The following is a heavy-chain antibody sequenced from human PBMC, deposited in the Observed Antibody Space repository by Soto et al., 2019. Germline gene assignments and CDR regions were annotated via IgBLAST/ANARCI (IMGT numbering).Heavy chain of an antibody. D-gene: IGHD6-19*01. CDR3: ARPPGYISAWYYFDL. CDR2: ISPKSGGT. V-gene: IGHV1-2*02. Sequence: QVQLVQSGAEVKKPGASVKVSCEASGYTFIDYYMHWVRQAPGQGFEWRGRISPKSGGTNYAEKFQGRVTMTWDTSLNTAYMELNSLMSEDTAVYYCARPPGYISAWYYFDLWGQGTLVTVSS. J-gene: IGHJ4*02. CDR1: GYTFIDYY.